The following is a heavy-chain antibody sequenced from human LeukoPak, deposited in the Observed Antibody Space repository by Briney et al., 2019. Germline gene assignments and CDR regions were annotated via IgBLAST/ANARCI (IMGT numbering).Heavy chain of an antibody. CDR1: GFTFSSYG. V-gene: IGHV3-30*02. J-gene: IGHJ4*02. CDR2: IRYDGTNT. D-gene: IGHD2-8*01. CDR3: AAGYCTTAVCYKGFDY. Sequence: GGSLRLSCSASGFTFSSYGMHWVRQAPGKGLEWVAFIRYDGTNTYYADSVKGRFTISRDNSKNTLYRQMNSLRAEDTAVYYCAAGYCTTAVCYKGFDYWGQGTLVTVSS.